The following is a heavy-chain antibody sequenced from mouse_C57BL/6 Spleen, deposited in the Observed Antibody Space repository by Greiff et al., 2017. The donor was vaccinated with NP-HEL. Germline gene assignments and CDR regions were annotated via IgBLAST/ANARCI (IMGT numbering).Heavy chain of an antibody. CDR1: GYTFTSYW. V-gene: IGHV1-5*01. J-gene: IGHJ2*01. D-gene: IGHD2-3*01. Sequence: EVQLQQSGTVLARPGASVKMSCKTSGYTFTSYWMHWVKQRPGQGLEWIGAIYTGNSDTRYNQKFKGKAKLTAVTSASTAYMELSSLTNEDSAVYYCTTSGWFPYYFDYWGQGTTLTVSS. CDR3: TTSGWFPYYFDY. CDR2: IYTGNSDT.